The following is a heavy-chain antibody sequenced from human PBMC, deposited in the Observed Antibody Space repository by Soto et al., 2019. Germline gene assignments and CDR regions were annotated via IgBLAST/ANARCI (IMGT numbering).Heavy chain of an antibody. D-gene: IGHD6-19*01. V-gene: IGHV1-69*01. CDR3: ARDQPQIHIAVAGAYYHYGMDV. J-gene: IGHJ6*02. CDR2: IIPIFGTA. Sequence: QVQLVQSGAEVKKPGSSVKVSCKASGGTFSSYAINWVRQAPGQGLEWMGGIIPIFGTANYAQKFQGRVTITADESTSTAYMELSSLRSEDTAVYYCARDQPQIHIAVAGAYYHYGMDVWGQGTTVTVSS. CDR1: GGTFSSYA.